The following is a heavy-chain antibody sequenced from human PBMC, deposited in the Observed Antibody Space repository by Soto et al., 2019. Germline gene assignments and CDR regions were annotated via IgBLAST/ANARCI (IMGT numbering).Heavy chain of an antibody. CDR3: ARSSGNYDYVWGSYRYYDY. D-gene: IGHD3-16*02. CDR2: INPSGGST. V-gene: IGHV1-46*03. CDR1: GDTFTSYY. J-gene: IGHJ4*02. Sequence: GASVKVSCKASGDTFTSYYMHWVRQAPGQGLEWMGIINPSGGSTSYAQKFQGRVTMTRDTSTSTVYMELSSLRSEDTAVYYCARSSGNYDYVWGSYRYYDYWGQGTLVTVSS.